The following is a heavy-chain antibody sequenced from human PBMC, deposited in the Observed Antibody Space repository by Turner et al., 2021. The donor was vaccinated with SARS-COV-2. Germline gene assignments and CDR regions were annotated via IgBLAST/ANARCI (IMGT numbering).Heavy chain of an antibody. D-gene: IGHD6-13*01. J-gene: IGHJ4*02. Sequence: QVQLQQWGAGLVKPSETLSLTCAVYGGSFSGYYWSWIRQPPGKGLEWIGEINHNGSTNYNPSLKSRVTISVDTSKNQFSLKLSSVTAADTAVYYCARGRAAAAGHFDYWGQGTLVTVSS. CDR1: GGSFSGYY. CDR3: ARGRAAAAGHFDY. V-gene: IGHV4-34*01. CDR2: INHNGST.